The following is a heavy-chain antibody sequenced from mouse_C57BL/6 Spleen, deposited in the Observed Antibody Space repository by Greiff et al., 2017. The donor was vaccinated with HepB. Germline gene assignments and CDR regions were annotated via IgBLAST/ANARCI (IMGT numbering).Heavy chain of an antibody. Sequence: QVQLKQSGPELVKPGASVKISCKASGYAFSSSWMNWVKQRPGKGLEWIGRIYPGDGDTNYNGKFKGKATLTADKSSSTAYMQLSSLTSEDSAVYFCAREITTVVATRAMDYWGQGTSVTVSS. J-gene: IGHJ4*01. D-gene: IGHD1-1*01. CDR1: GYAFSSSW. CDR3: AREITTVVATRAMDY. CDR2: IYPGDGDT. V-gene: IGHV1-82*01.